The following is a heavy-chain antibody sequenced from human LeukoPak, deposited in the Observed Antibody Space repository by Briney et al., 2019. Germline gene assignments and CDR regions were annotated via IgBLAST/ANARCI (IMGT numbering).Heavy chain of an antibody. CDR2: IYTGDSDT. D-gene: IGHD2-2*01. V-gene: IGHV5-51*01. J-gene: IGHJ3*02. CDR1: GYSFTSYW. Sequence: GESLKISCQGSGYSFTSYWIGWVRQMPGKGLEWMGIIYTGDSDTRYSPSFQGQVTISADKSISTAYLQWSRLKASDTAMYYCARRYCSSTSCYAFDIWGQGTMVTVSS. CDR3: ARRYCSSTSCYAFDI.